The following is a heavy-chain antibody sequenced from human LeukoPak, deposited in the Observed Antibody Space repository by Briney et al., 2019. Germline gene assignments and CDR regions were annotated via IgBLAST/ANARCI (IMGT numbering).Heavy chain of an antibody. CDR1: GFTFSDNY. V-gene: IGHV3-11*01. CDR3: ARGAVAGEFDY. J-gene: IGHJ4*02. D-gene: IGHD6-19*01. Sequence: GGSLRLSCAASGFTFSDNYMTWVRQAPGKGLEWLSYISGNGGVIQYADSVKGRFTISRDNAKNSLYLQMNSLRAEDTAVYYCARGAVAGEFDYWGQGTLVTVSS. CDR2: ISGNGGVI.